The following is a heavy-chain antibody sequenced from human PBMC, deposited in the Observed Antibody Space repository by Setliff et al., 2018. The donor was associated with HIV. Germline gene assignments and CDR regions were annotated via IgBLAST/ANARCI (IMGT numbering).Heavy chain of an antibody. CDR2: INTNTGSP. CDR3: ARDLPLPGIAVGASMGRDYYYSMDV. D-gene: IGHD6-19*01. CDR1: GYTFTKYA. Sequence: ASVKVSCKASGYTFTKYAMSWVRQAPGQGPEWVGWINTNTGSPTYAQGLTGRIVFSLDTSVNTAYLQVSSLETEDTAVYYCARDLPLPGIAVGASMGRDYYYSMDVWGQGTTVTVSS. V-gene: IGHV7-4-1*02. J-gene: IGHJ6*02.